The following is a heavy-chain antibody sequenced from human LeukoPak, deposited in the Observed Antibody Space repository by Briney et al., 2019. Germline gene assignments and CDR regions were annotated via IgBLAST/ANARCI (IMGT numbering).Heavy chain of an antibody. J-gene: IGHJ6*03. Sequence: SETLSLTCTVSGGSISSGSYDWGWVRQRAGKGLGWIGRIYASGSTNYNPSLKSRVTISVDTSKNQFSLKLSSLTAADTAVYYCARGLRRYRGFNYYYYMDVWGKGTTVTVSS. V-gene: IGHV4-61*02. CDR1: GGSISSGSYD. CDR2: IYASGST. D-gene: IGHD1-1*01. CDR3: ARGLRRYRGFNYYYYMDV.